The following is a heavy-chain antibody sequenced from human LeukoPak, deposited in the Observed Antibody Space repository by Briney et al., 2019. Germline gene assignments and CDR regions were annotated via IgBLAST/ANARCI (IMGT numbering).Heavy chain of an antibody. J-gene: IGHJ6*02. CDR3: ARDSTSSSSWYDYYYGMDV. D-gene: IGHD6-13*01. CDR1: GGSISSYY. Sequence: KPSETLSLTCTVSGGSISSYYWSWIRQPAGKGLEWIGRTYTSGSTNYNPSLKSRVTMSVDTSKNQFSLKLSSVTAADTAVYYCARDSTSSSSWYDYYYGMDVWGQGTTVTVSS. CDR2: TYTSGST. V-gene: IGHV4-4*07.